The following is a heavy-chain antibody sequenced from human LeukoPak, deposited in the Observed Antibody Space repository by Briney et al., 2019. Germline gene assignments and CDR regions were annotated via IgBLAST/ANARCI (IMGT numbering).Heavy chain of an antibody. CDR2: IYYSGST. CDR1: GGSISSYY. Sequence: SETLSLTCTVSGGSISSYYWSWIRQPPGKGLEWIGYIYYSGSTNYNPSLKSRVTISVDTSKNQFSLKLSSVTAADTAVYYCARYIALAFDYWGQGTLVAVSS. V-gene: IGHV4-59*01. CDR3: ARYIALAFDY. D-gene: IGHD6-13*01. J-gene: IGHJ4*02.